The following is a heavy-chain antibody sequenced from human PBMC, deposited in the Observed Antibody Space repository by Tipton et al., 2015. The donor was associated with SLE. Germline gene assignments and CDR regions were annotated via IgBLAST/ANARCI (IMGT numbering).Heavy chain of an antibody. D-gene: IGHD1-1*01. CDR3: ARDPLYNAKDY. V-gene: IGHV4-34*01. J-gene: IGHJ4*02. CDR2: IYTSGST. Sequence: LRLSCAVYGGSFSGYYWSWIRQPPGKGLEWIGEIYTSGSTNYNPSLKSRVTISVDTSKNQFSLKLSSVTAADTAVYYCARDPLYNAKDYWGQGTLVTVSS. CDR1: GGSFSGYY.